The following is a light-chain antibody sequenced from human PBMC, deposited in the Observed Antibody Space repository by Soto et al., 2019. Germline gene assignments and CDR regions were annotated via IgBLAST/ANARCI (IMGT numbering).Light chain of an antibody. Sequence: EIVMTQSPATLSLSPGERATLSCRASQSVSTYLAWYQQKPGQPPRLLIYDASNRASGIPARFSGSGSGTDFTLTIDTLEPEDFAIYYCQQRNYWQVTFGQGTRLEIK. CDR2: DAS. CDR3: QQRNYWQVT. CDR1: QSVSTY. J-gene: IGKJ5*01. V-gene: IGKV3-11*01.